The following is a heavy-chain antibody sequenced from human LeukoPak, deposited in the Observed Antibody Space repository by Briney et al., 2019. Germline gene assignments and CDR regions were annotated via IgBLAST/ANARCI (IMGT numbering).Heavy chain of an antibody. D-gene: IGHD5-24*01. CDR3: AAPDGSFDY. J-gene: IGHJ4*02. Sequence: GGSLRLSCVTSGFTISNYNVNWVRQAPGKGLEWVSSISSSSTYIYYADSMKGRFTISRDNAKNSLFLQMNSLSAEDTAVYYCAAPDGSFDYWGQGTLVTVSS. CDR2: ISSSSTYI. CDR1: GFTISNYN. V-gene: IGHV3-21*01.